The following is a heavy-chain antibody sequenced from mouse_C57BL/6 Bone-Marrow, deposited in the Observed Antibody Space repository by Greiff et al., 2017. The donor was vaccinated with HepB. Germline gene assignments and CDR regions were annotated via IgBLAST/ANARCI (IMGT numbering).Heavy chain of an antibody. J-gene: IGHJ4*01. V-gene: IGHV5-17*01. CDR2: ISSGSSTI. CDR1: GFTFSDYG. D-gene: IGHD2-4*01. Sequence: EVQRVESGGGLVKPGGSLKLSCAASGFTFSDYGMHWVRQAPEKGLEWVAYISSGSSTIYYADTVKGRFTISRDNAKNTLFLQMTSLRSEDTAMYYCATKDYDNYAMDYWGQGTSVTVSS. CDR3: ATKDYDNYAMDY.